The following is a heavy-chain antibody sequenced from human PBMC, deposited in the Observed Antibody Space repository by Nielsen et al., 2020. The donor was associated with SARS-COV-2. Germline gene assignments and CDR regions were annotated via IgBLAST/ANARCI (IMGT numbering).Heavy chain of an antibody. CDR1: GGSISSYY. CDR2: FYYSGTT. D-gene: IGHD3-16*01. J-gene: IGHJ4*02. CDR3: ASIRSFDYLWGIFPN. V-gene: IGHV4-59*08. Sequence: SETLSLTCTVSGGSISSYYWSWVRLPPGKRLEWIGYFYYSGTTNFNPSLKSRVSMSVDTSKNQFSLKLMSVTAADTAVYYCASIRSFDYLWGIFPNWGPGTLVTVSS.